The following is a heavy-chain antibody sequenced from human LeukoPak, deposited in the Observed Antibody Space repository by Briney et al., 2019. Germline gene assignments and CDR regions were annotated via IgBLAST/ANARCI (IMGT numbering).Heavy chain of an antibody. Sequence: SETLSLTCTVSGFSISSGYYWGWIRQPPGKGLDWIGRIYHSGSTYYNPSLETRVTISVDTSKNQFSLKLSSVTAADTAVYYCARHGAPPRTYGDYVLSEYRYYYYYYMDVWGKGTTVTVSS. J-gene: IGHJ6*03. D-gene: IGHD4-17*01. CDR2: IYHSGST. CDR1: GFSISSGYY. V-gene: IGHV4-38-2*02. CDR3: ARHGAPPRTYGDYVLSEYRYYYYYYMDV.